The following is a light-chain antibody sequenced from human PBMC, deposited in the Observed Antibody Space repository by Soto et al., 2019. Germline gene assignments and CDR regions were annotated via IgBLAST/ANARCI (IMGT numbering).Light chain of an antibody. Sequence: DIQMTQSPSSLSASVGDRVTITCQASQDITNYLNWYQQKPGKAPNLLIYGASNLETGFPSRFSGRGSGTAVTFTISSLQAEYIGTYFCQKYDRVFTFGQGTRLESK. CDR3: QKYDRVFT. J-gene: IGKJ5*01. CDR1: QDITNY. V-gene: IGKV1-33*01. CDR2: GAS.